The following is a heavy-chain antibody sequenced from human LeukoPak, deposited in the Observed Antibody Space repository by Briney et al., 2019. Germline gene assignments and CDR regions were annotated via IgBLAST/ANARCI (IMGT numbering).Heavy chain of an antibody. V-gene: IGHV4-4*07. CDR2: IYTSGST. D-gene: IGHD4-17*01. J-gene: IGHJ3*02. CDR1: GGSISSYY. Sequence: KTSETLSLTCTVSGGSISSYYWSWIRQPAGKGLEWIGRIYTSGSTNYNPSLKSRVTMSVDTSKNQFSLKLSSVTAADTAVYYCARHLDTVTTFRDAFDIWGQGTMVTVSS. CDR3: ARHLDTVTTFRDAFDI.